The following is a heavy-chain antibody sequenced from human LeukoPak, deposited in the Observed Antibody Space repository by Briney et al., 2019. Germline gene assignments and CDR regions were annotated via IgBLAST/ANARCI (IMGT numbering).Heavy chain of an antibody. V-gene: IGHV3-21*01. J-gene: IGHJ4*02. CDR1: GFTFSSYG. CDR2: ISCSSSYI. D-gene: IGHD2-15*01. CDR3: ATARARYCSGGSCYYSFDY. Sequence: GGSLRLSCAASGFTFSSYGMKWVRQARGKGLEWVSSISCSSSYIYYADSVKGRFTISIHNAKNSLYLQMHSLIAEDTAVYYCATARARYCSGGSCYYSFDYWGQGTLVTVSS.